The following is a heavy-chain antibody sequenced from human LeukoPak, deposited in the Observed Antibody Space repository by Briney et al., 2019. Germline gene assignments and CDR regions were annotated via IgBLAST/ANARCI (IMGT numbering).Heavy chain of an antibody. CDR2: IIPIFGTA. CDR3: ARALSYCGGDCCSLDYYYYYMDV. V-gene: IGHV1-69*05. CDR1: GGTFSSYA. D-gene: IGHD2-21*02. Sequence: ASVKVSCKASGGTFSSYAISWVRQAPGQGLEWMGGIIPIFGTANYAQKFQGRVTITTDESTSTAYMELSSLRSEDTAVYYCARALSYCGGDCCSLDYYYYYMDVWGKGTTVTVSS. J-gene: IGHJ6*03.